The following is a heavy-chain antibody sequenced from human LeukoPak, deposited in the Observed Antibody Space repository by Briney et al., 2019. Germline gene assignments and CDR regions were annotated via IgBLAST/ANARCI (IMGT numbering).Heavy chain of an antibody. J-gene: IGHJ4*02. CDR2: IYHSGST. CDR3: ARVGEWELLGGYYFDY. D-gene: IGHD1-26*01. V-gene: IGHV4-38-2*02. Sequence: PSETLSLTCTVSGYSISSGYYWGWIRQPPGKGLEWIGSIYHSGSTYYNPSLKSRVTISVDTSKNQFSLKLSSVTAADTAVYYCARVGEWELLGGYYFDYWGQGTLVTVSS. CDR1: GYSISSGYY.